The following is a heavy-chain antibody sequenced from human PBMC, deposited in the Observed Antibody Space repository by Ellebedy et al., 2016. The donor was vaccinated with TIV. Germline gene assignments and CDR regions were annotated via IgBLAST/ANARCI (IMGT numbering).Heavy chain of an antibody. D-gene: IGHD2/OR15-2a*01. Sequence: GGSLRLSXAASGITFNNLAMHWVRQAPGKGLEWVALTSDDGSNKYYGVSVKGRVTISRDNSKKTLYLQIDTLRAEDTAVYYCAKGPAGGCNNRYCPPNVYYYYMDVWGKGTIVTVSS. CDR3: AKGPAGGCNNRYCPPNVYYYYMDV. CDR2: TSDDGSNK. CDR1: GITFNNLA. J-gene: IGHJ6*03. V-gene: IGHV3-30*18.